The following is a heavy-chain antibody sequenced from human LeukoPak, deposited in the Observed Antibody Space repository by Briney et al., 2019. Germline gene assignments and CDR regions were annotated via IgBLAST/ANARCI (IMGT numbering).Heavy chain of an antibody. Sequence: ASVKVSCKASGYTFTSYGISWVRQAPGQGLEWMGWMNPNRGNTGYAQKFQGRVTMTRNTSISTAYMELSSLRSEDTAVYYCARVLRFLREGAVDPWGQGTLVTVSS. J-gene: IGHJ5*02. D-gene: IGHD3-3*01. CDR1: GYTFTSYG. V-gene: IGHV1-8*02. CDR3: ARVLRFLREGAVDP. CDR2: MNPNRGNT.